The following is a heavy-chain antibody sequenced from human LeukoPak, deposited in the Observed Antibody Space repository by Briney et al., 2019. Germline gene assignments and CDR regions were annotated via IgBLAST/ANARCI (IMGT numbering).Heavy chain of an antibody. CDR1: GFTFSNYG. CDR2: ISYDESDK. CDR3: AKGVVAASNAAYYGMDV. D-gene: IGHD2-15*01. Sequence: GGSLRLSCAASGFTFSNYGMHWVRQAPGKGLEWVAVISYDESDKYYADSVKGRFTISRDNSKNTLYLQMNSLRPEDTAVYYCAKGVVAASNAAYYGMDVRGQRTTVTVSS. J-gene: IGHJ6*02. V-gene: IGHV3-30*18.